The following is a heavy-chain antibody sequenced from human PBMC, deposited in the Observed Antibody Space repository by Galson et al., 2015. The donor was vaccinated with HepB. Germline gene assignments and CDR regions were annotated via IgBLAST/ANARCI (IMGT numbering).Heavy chain of an antibody. V-gene: IGHV3-23*01. J-gene: IGHJ5*02. CDR1: GFTFSGYA. Sequence: SLRLSCAASGFTFSGYAMSWVRQAPGKGLEWVSAISGSGGSTYYADSVKGRFTISRDNSKNTLYLQMNSLRAEDTAVYYCAKDSRAIGGNLGAWGQGTLVTVSS. D-gene: IGHD4-23*01. CDR2: ISGSGGST. CDR3: AKDSRAIGGNLGA.